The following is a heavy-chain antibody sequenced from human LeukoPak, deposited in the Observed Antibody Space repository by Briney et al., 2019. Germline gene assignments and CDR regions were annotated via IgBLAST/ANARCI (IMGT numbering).Heavy chain of an antibody. CDR2: IYYSGST. D-gene: IGHD2-8*01. CDR1: GGSISSSSYY. J-gene: IGHJ4*02. Sequence: SETLSLTCTVSGGSISSSSYYWGWIRQPPGKGLEWIGSIYYSGSTYYNPSLKSRVTISVDTSKNQFSLKLSSVTAADTAVYYCARVSRVWYTRYYFDYWGQGTLVTVSS. V-gene: IGHV4-39*07. CDR3: ARVSRVWYTRYYFDY.